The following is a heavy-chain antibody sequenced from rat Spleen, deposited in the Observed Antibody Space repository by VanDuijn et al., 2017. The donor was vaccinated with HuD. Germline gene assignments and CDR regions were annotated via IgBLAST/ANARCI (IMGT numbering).Heavy chain of an antibody. J-gene: IGHJ3*01. Sequence: EVQLVESGGGLVQPGRSMKLSCAASGFTFNNYDMAWVRQAPTKGLEWVASISYDGSSTYYRGSVKGRFTISRDNAKSTLYLQMDSLRSEDTATYYCTTMSNWFAYWGQGTLVTVSS. CDR3: TTMSNWFAY. CDR1: GFTFNNYD. CDR2: ISYDGSST. V-gene: IGHV5-20*01.